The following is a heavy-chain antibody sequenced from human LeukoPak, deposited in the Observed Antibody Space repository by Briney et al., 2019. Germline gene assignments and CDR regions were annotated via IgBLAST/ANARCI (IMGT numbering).Heavy chain of an antibody. D-gene: IGHD6-13*01. CDR1: GYSISSGYY. CDR3: ARYSSIWYVYFDS. CDR2: IYHSGST. J-gene: IGHJ4*02. V-gene: IGHV4-38-2*01. Sequence: PSETLSLTCAVSGYSISSGYYWGWIRQPPGKGLEWIGSIYHSGSTYYNPSLKSRVTISVDTSENQFSLKLSSVTAADTAVYYCARYSSIWYVYFDSWGQGTLVTVSS.